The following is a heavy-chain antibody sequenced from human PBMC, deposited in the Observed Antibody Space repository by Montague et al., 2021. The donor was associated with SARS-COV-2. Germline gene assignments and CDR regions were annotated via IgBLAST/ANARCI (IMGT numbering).Heavy chain of an antibody. Sequence: SETLSLTCTVSGGSISSFYWSWFRQPPGKGLEWIGYISDSGRTNYNPSLTSRVTMSVDTSKNQFSLKVNSVTAADTAVYYCARCAYRLRCIASYYGMDVWGQGTTVTVSS. J-gene: IGHJ6*02. CDR2: ISDSGRT. CDR3: ARCAYRLRCIASYYGMDV. D-gene: IGHD1-14*01. V-gene: IGHV4-59*08. CDR1: GGSISSFY.